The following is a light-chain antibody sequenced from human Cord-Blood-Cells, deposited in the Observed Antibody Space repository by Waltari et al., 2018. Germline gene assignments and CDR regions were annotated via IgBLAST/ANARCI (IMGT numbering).Light chain of an antibody. CDR2: WAS. Sequence: DIVMTQSPDSLAVSLGERATIHCKSRQSVLYRSNNKNYLAWYQQKPGQPPKLLIYWASTRESGVPDRFSGSGSGTDFTLTISSLQAEDVAVYYCQQYYSTPYTFGQGTKLEIK. CDR3: QQYYSTPYT. J-gene: IGKJ2*01. CDR1: QSVLYRSNNKNY. V-gene: IGKV4-1*01.